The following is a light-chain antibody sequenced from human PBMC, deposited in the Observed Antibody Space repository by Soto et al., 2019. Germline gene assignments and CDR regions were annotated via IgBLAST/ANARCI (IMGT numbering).Light chain of an antibody. J-gene: IGLJ2*01. CDR3: SSYTSSSTLL. CDR1: SSDVGGYNY. Sequence: QSALTQPASVSGSPGQSITISCTGTSSDVGGYNYVSWYQQHPGKAPKVIIYEVSNRPSGVSNRFSGSKSGNTASLTISGLQAEDEADYYCSSYTSSSTLLFGGGPKLTVL. V-gene: IGLV2-14*01. CDR2: EVS.